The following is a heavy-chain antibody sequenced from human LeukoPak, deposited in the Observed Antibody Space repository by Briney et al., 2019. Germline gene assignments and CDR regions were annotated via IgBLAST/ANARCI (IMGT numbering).Heavy chain of an antibody. CDR3: PNAEYTSSWSGWFDS. D-gene: IGHD6-13*01. Sequence: ASVTVSCKPSGVTFSNYAISWVRQAPGQGLEWMGGIIPIFGTPHYAQKFQGRVTITTDESTSTAYMELSSLRAEDTAVYYCPNAEYTSSWSGWFDSWGQGALVTVSS. J-gene: IGHJ5*01. V-gene: IGHV1-69*05. CDR1: GVTFSNYA. CDR2: IIPIFGTP.